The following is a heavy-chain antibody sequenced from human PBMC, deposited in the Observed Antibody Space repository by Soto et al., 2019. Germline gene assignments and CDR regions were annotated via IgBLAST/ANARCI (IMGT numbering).Heavy chain of an antibody. D-gene: IGHD3-3*01. CDR2: IYYSGST. CDR3: ARLGLLEWHYFDY. Sequence: SETLSLTCTVSGGSVSSGSYYWSWIRQPPGKGLEWIGYIYYSGSTNHNPSLKSRVTISVDTSKNQFSLKLSSVTAADTAVYYCARLGLLEWHYFDYWGQGTLVTVSS. CDR1: GGSVSSGSYY. J-gene: IGHJ4*02. V-gene: IGHV4-61*01.